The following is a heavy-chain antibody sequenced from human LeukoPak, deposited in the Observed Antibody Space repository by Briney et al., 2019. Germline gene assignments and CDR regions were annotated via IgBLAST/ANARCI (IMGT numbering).Heavy chain of an antibody. Sequence: GGSLRLSCAASGFTFSRYGMHWVRQAPGKGLEWVSVISGSGGSTYYADSVKGRFTISRDNSKNTLYLRMNSLRAEDTAVYYCAKGELSSDAFYFDYWGQGALVTVSS. V-gene: IGHV3-23*01. CDR2: ISGSGGST. D-gene: IGHD1-7*01. CDR1: GFTFSRYG. CDR3: AKGELSSDAFYFDY. J-gene: IGHJ4*02.